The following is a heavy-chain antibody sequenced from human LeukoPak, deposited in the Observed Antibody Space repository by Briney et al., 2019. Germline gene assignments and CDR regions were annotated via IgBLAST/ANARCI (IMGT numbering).Heavy chain of an antibody. V-gene: IGHV5-10-1*01. D-gene: IGHD5-18*01. CDR1: GYSFTSYW. J-gene: IGHJ4*02. CDR2: IDPDDSYT. CDR3: ARHSYGYGGGLADS. Sequence: GESLKISCKGSGYSFTSYWISWVRQVPGKGLEWMGRIDPDDSYTSYSPSSQGHVTISVDKSTSTAHLQWSSLKASDTAMYYCARHSYGYGGGLADSWGQGTLITVSS.